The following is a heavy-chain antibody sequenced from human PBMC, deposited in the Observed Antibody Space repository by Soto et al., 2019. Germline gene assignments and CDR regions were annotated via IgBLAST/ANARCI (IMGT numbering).Heavy chain of an antibody. D-gene: IGHD6-13*01. J-gene: IGHJ5*02. CDR1: GDSISSYS. V-gene: IGHV4-59*08. CDR2: IHYTGNT. CDR3: ARPKTIGAAAGKGWFDP. Sequence: SETLSLTCTVPGDSISSYSWSWIRQPPGKGLEWIGNIHYTGNTKYSPSLKGRVTISVDPSKNQFSLKLTSVTAADMAMYYCARPKTIGAAAGKGWFDPWGQGTLVTVSS.